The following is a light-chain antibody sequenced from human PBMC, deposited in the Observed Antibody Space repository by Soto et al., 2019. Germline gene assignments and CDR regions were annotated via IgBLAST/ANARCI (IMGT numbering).Light chain of an antibody. Sequence: EIVLTQSPGTLSLSPGETASLSCWASQSIVSNFLAWYQQRRGQPPRLLIYDSSRRASGIPARFTGSGSGTAFTLTISRLEPEDFAVYYCQQYSISYTFGQGTKLEIK. CDR2: DSS. CDR3: QQYSISYT. J-gene: IGKJ2*01. CDR1: QSIVSNF. V-gene: IGKV3-20*01.